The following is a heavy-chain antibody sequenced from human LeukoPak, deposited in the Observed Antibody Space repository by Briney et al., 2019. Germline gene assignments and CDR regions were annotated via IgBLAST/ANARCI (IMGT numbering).Heavy chain of an antibody. V-gene: IGHV3-23*01. D-gene: IGHD6-19*01. CDR3: AKDRKQWLPANFDY. CDR2: ISGSGGST. J-gene: IGHJ4*02. Sequence: GGSLRLSCAASGFTFSSYAMMWVRQAPGKGLELVSAISGSGGSTYYADSVKGRFTISRDNSKNTLYLQMNSLRAEDTAVYYCAKDRKQWLPANFDYWGQGTLVTVSS. CDR1: GFTFSSYA.